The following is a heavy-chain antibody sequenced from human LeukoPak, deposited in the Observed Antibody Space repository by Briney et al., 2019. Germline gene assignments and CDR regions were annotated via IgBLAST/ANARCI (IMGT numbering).Heavy chain of an antibody. D-gene: IGHD3-9*01. V-gene: IGHV3-9*01. CDR3: AKDILPDYDILTGYSLLNVFDI. J-gene: IGHJ3*02. CDR1: GFTFSDYY. Sequence: LRLSCAASGFTFSDYYMSWIRQAPGKGLEWVSGISWNSGSIGYADSVKGRFTISRDNAKNSLYLQMNSLRAEDTALYYCAKDILPDYDILTGYSLLNVFDIWGQGTMVTVSS. CDR2: ISWNSGSI.